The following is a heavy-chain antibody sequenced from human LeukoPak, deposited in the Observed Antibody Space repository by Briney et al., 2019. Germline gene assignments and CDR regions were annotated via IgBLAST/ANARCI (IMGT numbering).Heavy chain of an antibody. D-gene: IGHD3-10*01. V-gene: IGHV3-23*01. Sequence: GGSLRLSCAASGLTFSNYAMSWVRQAPGKGLEWVSAISGSGGSTSYADSVKGRFTISRDNSKNTMYLQMNSPRAEDTAVYYCAKGSTYFYGSGTSDDAFDIWGQGTMVTVSS. CDR2: ISGSGGST. J-gene: IGHJ3*02. CDR3: AKGSTYFYGSGTSDDAFDI. CDR1: GLTFSNYA.